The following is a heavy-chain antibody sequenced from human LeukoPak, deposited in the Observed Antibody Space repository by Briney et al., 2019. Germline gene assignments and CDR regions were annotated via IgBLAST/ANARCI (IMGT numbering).Heavy chain of an antibody. V-gene: IGHV1-69*01. D-gene: IGHD3-3*01. CDR3: ARVRDPSHYDFWTSYYYYGMDV. J-gene: IGHJ6*02. CDR1: GGTFSSYA. CDR2: IIPIFGTA. Sequence: RRASVKVSCKASGGTFSSYAISWVRQAPGQGLEWMGGIIPIFGTANYAQKFQGRVTITADESTSTAYMELSSLRSEDTAVYYCARVRDPSHYDFWTSYYYYGMDVWGQGTTVTVSS.